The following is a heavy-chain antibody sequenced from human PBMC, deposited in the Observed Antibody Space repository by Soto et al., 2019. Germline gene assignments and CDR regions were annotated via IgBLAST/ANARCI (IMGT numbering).Heavy chain of an antibody. V-gene: IGHV3-30*18. CDR2: ISYDGSNK. J-gene: IGHJ3*02. CDR3: AKDRGSGWYLGAFDI. CDR1: GLTFSSYG. D-gene: IGHD6-19*01. Sequence: QVQLVESGGGVVQPGRSLRLSCAASGLTFSSYGMHWVRQAPGKGLEWVAVISYDGSNKYYADSVKGRFTISRDNSKNTLYLQMNSLRAEDTAVYYCAKDRGSGWYLGAFDIWGQGTMVTVSS.